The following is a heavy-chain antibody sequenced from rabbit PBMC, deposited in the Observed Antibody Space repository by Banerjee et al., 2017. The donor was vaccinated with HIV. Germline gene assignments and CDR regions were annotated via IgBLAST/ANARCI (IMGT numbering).Heavy chain of an antibody. Sequence: QEQLEEFGGDLVKPEGSLTLTCTASGFSFSNKYVMSWVRQAPGKGLEWIACINTSSGNTVYASWAKGRFTISKTSSTTVTLQMTSLTAADTATYFCAREEYVGYGYANLWGQGTLVTVS. D-gene: IGHD6-1*01. CDR2: INTSSGNT. J-gene: IGHJ4*01. CDR1: GFSFSNKYV. V-gene: IGHV1S45*01. CDR3: AREEYVGYGYANL.